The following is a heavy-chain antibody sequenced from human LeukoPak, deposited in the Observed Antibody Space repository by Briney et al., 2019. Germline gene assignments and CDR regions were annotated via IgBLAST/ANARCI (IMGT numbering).Heavy chain of an antibody. CDR3: ARMLYSSGWYSFDY. V-gene: IGHV4-34*01. D-gene: IGHD6-19*01. CDR1: GGSFSGYY. CDR2: INHSGST. J-gene: IGHJ4*02. Sequence: SETLSLTCAVYGGSFSGYYWSWIRQPPGKGLEWIGEINHSGSTNYNPSLKSRVTISVDTSKNQFSLKLSSVTAADTAVYYCARMLYSSGWYSFDYWGQGTLVTVSS.